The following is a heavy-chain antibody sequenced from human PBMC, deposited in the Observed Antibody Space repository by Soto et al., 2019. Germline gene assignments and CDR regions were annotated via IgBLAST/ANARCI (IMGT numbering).Heavy chain of an antibody. CDR3: ARTRSIAVDELDY. J-gene: IGHJ4*02. CDR1: GFTFSSYS. CDR2: ISSSSSYI. Sequence: EVQLVESGGGLVKPGGSLRLSCAASGFTFSSYSMNWVRQAPGKGLEWVSSISSSSSYIYYADSVKGRFTISRDNAKNSRYLQMNSLRAEDTAVYYCARTRSIAVDELDYWGQGTLVTVSS. V-gene: IGHV3-21*01. D-gene: IGHD6-19*01.